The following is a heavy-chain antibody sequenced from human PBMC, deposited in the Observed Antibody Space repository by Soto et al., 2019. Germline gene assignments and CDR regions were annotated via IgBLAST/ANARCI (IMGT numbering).Heavy chain of an antibody. CDR3: VRDGTKTLRDWFDP. CDR2: IYATGTT. D-gene: IGHD1-1*01. CDR1: GASISGYY. J-gene: IGHJ5*02. V-gene: IGHV4-4*07. Sequence: SETLSLTCTVSGASISGYYWSWIRKSAGKGLEWIGRIYATGTTDYNPSLKSRVMMSVDTSKKQFSLKLRSVTAADTAVYYCVRDGTKTLRDWFDPWGQGISVTASS.